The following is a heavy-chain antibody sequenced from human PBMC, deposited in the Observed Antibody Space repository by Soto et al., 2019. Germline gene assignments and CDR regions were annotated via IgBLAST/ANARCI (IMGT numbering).Heavy chain of an antibody. D-gene: IGHD1-26*01. CDR1: GGSISSGGYS. CDR2: IYHSGST. Sequence: SETLSLTCAVSGGSISSGGYSWSWIRQPPGKGLEWIGYIYHSGSTYYNPSLKSRVTISVDRPKNQFSLKLSSVTAADTAVYSGVTELRCRENWLFD. J-gene: IGHJ2*01. CDR3: VTELRCRENWLFD. V-gene: IGHV4-30-2*01.